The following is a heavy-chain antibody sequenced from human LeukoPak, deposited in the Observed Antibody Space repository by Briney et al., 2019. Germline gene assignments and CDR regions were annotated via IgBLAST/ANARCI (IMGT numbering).Heavy chain of an antibody. J-gene: IGHJ4*02. D-gene: IGHD1-26*01. CDR3: ARGGAALDY. CDR1: GSSYY. CDR2: ISYSGST. Sequence: PSETLSLTCTVSGSSYYWSWIRQPPGKGLEWIGYISYSGSTDYSPSLKSRVTILVDTSKNQVSLTPTSVTAADTAVYYCARGGAALDYWGQGTLVTVSS. V-gene: IGHV4-59*01.